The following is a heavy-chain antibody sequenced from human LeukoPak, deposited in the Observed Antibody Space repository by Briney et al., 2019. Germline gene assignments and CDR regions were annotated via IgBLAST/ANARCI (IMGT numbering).Heavy chain of an antibody. V-gene: IGHV4-39*07. CDR3: ARGLDYGS. J-gene: IGHJ4*02. CDR2: IYYSGST. Sequence: SETLSLTCAVYGGSISSSSYYWGWIRQPPGKGLEWIGSIYYSGSTYYNPSLKSRVTISVDTSKNQFSLKLSSVAAADTAVYYCARGLDYGSWGQGTLVTVSS. D-gene: IGHD3-16*01. CDR1: GGSISSSSYY.